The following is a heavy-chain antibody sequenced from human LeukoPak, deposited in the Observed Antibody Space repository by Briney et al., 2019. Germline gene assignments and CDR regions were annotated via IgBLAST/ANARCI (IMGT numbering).Heavy chain of an antibody. D-gene: IGHD5-24*01. CDR2: IYYSGST. Sequence: TSETLSLTCTVSGGSISSSSYYWGWIRQPPGKGLEWIGSIYYSGSTYYNPSLKSRVTISVDTSKNQFSLKLSSVTAADTAVYYCARSASGGYNYKFGLNLDYWGQGTLVTVSS. CDR3: ARSASGGYNYKFGLNLDY. J-gene: IGHJ4*02. CDR1: GGSISSSSYY. V-gene: IGHV4-39*07.